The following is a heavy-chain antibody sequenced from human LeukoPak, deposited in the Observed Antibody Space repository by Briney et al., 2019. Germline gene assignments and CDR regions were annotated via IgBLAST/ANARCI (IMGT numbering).Heavy chain of an antibody. V-gene: IGHV1-46*01. J-gene: IGHJ6*03. Sequence: ASVKVSCKASGYTFTSYYMHWVRQAPGQGLEWMGIINPGGGSTSYAQKFQGRVTMTRDMSTSTVYMELSSLRSEDTAVYYCARGRTGDQVYYYYYMDVWGKGTTVTVSS. CDR2: INPGGGST. D-gene: IGHD7-27*01. CDR1: GYTFTSYY. CDR3: ARGRTGDQVYYYYYMDV.